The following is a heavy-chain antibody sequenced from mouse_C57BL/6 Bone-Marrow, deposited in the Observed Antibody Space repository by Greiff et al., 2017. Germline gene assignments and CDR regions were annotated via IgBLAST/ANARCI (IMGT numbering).Heavy chain of an antibody. V-gene: IGHV10-3*01. CDR1: GFTFNTYA. CDR3: VRLSYWYIDV. Sequence: EVKLVESGGGLVQPKGSLKLSCAASGFTFNTYAMHWVRPAPGKGLEWVARIRSKSSNSATYYAESVKARFTISRDESQSMLDLQMNNRKTEDTARDYSVRLSYWYIDVWGTGTTVTVSS. J-gene: IGHJ1*03. CDR2: IRSKSSNSAT.